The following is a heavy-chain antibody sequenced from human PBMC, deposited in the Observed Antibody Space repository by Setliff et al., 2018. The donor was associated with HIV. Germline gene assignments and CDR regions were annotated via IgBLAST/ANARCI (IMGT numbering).Heavy chain of an antibody. J-gene: IGHJ4*02. CDR3: ARDLGYSGYYYFDY. Sequence: NPSETLSLTCTVSGYSISSGYYWGWIRQPPGKGLEWIGSIHHSGNTYYNPSLKSRVTISADTSKNQFSLEVSSVTAADTAVYHCARDLGYSGYYYFDYWGQGTLVTVSS. D-gene: IGHD5-12*01. CDR2: IHHSGNT. V-gene: IGHV4-38-2*02. CDR1: GYSISSGYY.